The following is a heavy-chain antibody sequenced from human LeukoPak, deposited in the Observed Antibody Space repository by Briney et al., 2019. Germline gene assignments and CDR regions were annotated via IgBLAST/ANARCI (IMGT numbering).Heavy chain of an antibody. CDR1: GGSFNGYY. V-gene: IGHV4-34*01. CDR2: INHSGST. CDR3: ARGPSISSTYYFDS. D-gene: IGHD6-13*01. Sequence: SETLSLTCAVYGGSFNGYYWYWIRQPPGKGLEGIGEINHSGSTNYNPSLKSRVTISVDTSKNQFSLRLSSVTAADTAVYYCARGPSISSTYYFDSWGQGTLVTVSS. J-gene: IGHJ4*02.